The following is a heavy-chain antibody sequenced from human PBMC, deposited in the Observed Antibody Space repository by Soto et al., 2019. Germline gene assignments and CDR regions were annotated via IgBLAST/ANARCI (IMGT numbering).Heavy chain of an antibody. CDR3: AKDSAVAGTSYDY. D-gene: IGHD6-19*01. V-gene: IGHV4-34*01. Sequence: SETLSLTCAVYGGSFSGYYWSWIRQPPGKGLEWIGEINHSGSTNYNPSLKSRVTISVDNSKNTLYLQMNSLRAEDTAVYYCAKDSAVAGTSYDYWGQGTLVTVSS. CDR1: GGSFSGYY. J-gene: IGHJ4*02. CDR2: INHSGST.